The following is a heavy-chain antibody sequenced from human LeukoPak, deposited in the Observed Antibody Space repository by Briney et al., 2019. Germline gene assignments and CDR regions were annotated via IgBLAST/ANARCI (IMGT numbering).Heavy chain of an antibody. V-gene: IGHV4-39*07. D-gene: IGHD1-7*01. CDR2: IYYSGST. CDR3: ATSTGTTWYYFDY. J-gene: IGHJ4*02. CDR1: GGSISSSSYY. Sequence: SETLSLTCTVSGGSISSSSYYWGWIRQPPGKGLEWIGSIYYSGSTYYNPSLKSRVTISVDTSKNQFSLKLSSVTAADTAVYYCATSTGTTWYYFDYWGQGTLVTVSS.